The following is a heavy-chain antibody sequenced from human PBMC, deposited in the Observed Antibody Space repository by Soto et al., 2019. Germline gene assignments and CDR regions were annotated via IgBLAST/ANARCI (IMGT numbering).Heavy chain of an antibody. J-gene: IGHJ6*02. V-gene: IGHV3-30*18. CDR2: ISYDGSNK. Sequence: PGGSLRLSCAASGFTFSSYGMHWVRQAPGKRLEWVAVISYDGSNKYDADSVKVGFTISRDNSKNTLYLQMNSLRAEDTDVYYCAKDRIGNYGYYYYGMDVWGQGITVTVSS. D-gene: IGHD1-7*01. CDR1: GFTFSSYG. CDR3: AKDRIGNYGYYYYGMDV.